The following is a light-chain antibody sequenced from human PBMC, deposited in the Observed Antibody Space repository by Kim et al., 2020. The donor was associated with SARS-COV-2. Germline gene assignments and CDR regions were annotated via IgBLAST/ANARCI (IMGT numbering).Light chain of an antibody. V-gene: IGKV1-5*03. CDR3: QQYESHRT. CDR1: QSVDSW. J-gene: IGKJ1*01. CDR2: QAS. Sequence: IHMTQYPSTLAAFVGDRVTITCRASQSVDSWLAWYQQIPGKAPKLLIYQASKLASGVPSRFSGSGSGTDFTLTISNLQPDDSAIYYCQQYESHRTFGPGTKVDIK.